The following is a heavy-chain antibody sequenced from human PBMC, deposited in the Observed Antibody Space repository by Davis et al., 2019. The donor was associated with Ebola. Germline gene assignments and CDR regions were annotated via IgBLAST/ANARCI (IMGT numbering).Heavy chain of an antibody. CDR2: ITSTHRYI. CDR1: GFSFSDFT. D-gene: IGHD6-19*01. Sequence: GESLKISCAASGFSFSDFTMNWVRQAPGKGLEWVSSITSTHRYIYYADSVKGRFTVSRDNTWNSLFLQMNSLRADDTAVYYCAGYSSSWYEVDDYHGLEVWGQGTTVTVSS. V-gene: IGHV3-21*01. J-gene: IGHJ6*02. CDR3: AGYSSSWYEVDDYHGLEV.